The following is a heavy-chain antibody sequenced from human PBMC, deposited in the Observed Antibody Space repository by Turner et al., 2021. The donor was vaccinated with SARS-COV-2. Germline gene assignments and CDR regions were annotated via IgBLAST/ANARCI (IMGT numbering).Heavy chain of an antibody. CDR2: TSYDGSKK. CDR3: AKQQGLYSNPMYYFDY. D-gene: IGHD4-4*01. V-gene: IGHV3-30*18. Sequence: QVQLVESGGGVVQPGRSLRLPCAASGFTFSSYGMHWVRQAPGKGLEWVAVTSYDGSKKYYADSVKGRFTISRDNSKNTLYLQMNSLRAEDTAVYYCAKQQGLYSNPMYYFDYWGQGTLVTVSS. J-gene: IGHJ4*02. CDR1: GFTFSSYG.